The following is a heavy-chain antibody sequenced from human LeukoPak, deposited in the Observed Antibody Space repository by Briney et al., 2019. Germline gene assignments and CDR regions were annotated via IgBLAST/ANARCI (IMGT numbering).Heavy chain of an antibody. CDR1: GGSISSYY. CDR3: ARGRRSIAAASDAFDI. J-gene: IGHJ3*02. D-gene: IGHD6-13*01. Sequence: SETLSLTCTVSGGSISSYYWNWIRQPPGKGLEWIGYIYYSGSTNYNPSLKSRVTISVDTSKNQFSLRLSSVTAADTAVYYCARGRRSIAAASDAFDIWGQGTMVTVSS. V-gene: IGHV4-59*12. CDR2: IYYSGST.